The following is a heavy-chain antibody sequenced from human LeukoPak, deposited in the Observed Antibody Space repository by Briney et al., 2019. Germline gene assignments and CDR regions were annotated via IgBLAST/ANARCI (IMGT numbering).Heavy chain of an antibody. CDR1: GYTFTSYA. Sequence: GASVTVSCTASGYTFTSYAMHWVRQAPGQRLEWMGWINAGNGNTKYSQEFQGRVTITRDTSASTAYMELSSLRSEDMAVYYCARVSWYLGTPYFDYWGQGTLVTVSS. V-gene: IGHV1-3*03. J-gene: IGHJ4*02. CDR3: ARVSWYLGTPYFDY. CDR2: INAGNGNT. D-gene: IGHD3-16*01.